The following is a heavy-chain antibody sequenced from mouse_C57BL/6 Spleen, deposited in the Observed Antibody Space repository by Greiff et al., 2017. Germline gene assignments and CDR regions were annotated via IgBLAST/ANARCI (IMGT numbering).Heavy chain of an antibody. CDR1: GYTFTNYW. J-gene: IGHJ4*01. D-gene: IGHD1-1*01. Sequence: QVQLQQSGAELVRPGTSVKMSCKASGYTFTNYWIGWAKQRPGHGLEWIGDIYPGGGYTNYNEKFKGKATLTADKSSSTAYMQFSSLTSEDSAIYYCARGGSYGSSYDYAMDYWGQGTSVTVSS. V-gene: IGHV1-63*01. CDR2: IYPGGGYT. CDR3: ARGGSYGSSYDYAMDY.